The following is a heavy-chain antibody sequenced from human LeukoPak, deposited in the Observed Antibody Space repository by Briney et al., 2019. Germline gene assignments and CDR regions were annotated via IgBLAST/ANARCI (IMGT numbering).Heavy chain of an antibody. J-gene: IGHJ4*02. V-gene: IGHV1-18*01. D-gene: IGHD3-10*01. CDR1: GYSFTNYG. Sequence: ASVKVSCKASGYSFTNYGINWVRQAPGQGLEWMGWISAYNGNTNYAQKLQGRVTMTTDTSTSTAYMELRSLRSDDTAVYYCVSALWFGGPLGYWGQGTLVTVSS. CDR2: ISAYNGNT. CDR3: VSALWFGGPLGY.